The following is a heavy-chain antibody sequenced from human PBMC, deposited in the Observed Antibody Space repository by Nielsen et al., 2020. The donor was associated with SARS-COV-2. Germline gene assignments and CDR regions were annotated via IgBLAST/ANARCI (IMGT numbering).Heavy chain of an antibody. CDR3: ARDQVTNGMDV. CDR1: GGSISSSSYY. J-gene: IGHJ6*02. V-gene: IGHV4-39*07. CDR2: IYYSGST. Sequence: SETLSLTCTVSGGSISSSSYYWGWIRQPPGKGLEWIGSIYYSGSTYYNPSLKSRVTISVDTSKNQFSLKLSSVTAADTAVYYCARDQVTNGMDVWGQGTTVTVSS. D-gene: IGHD2-2*01.